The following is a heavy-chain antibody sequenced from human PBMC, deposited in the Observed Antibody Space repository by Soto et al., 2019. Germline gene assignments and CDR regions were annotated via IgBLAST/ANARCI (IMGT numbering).Heavy chain of an antibody. J-gene: IGHJ4*02. Sequence: PSETLSLTCTVSGGSITSSSYYWGWIRQPPGKGLEWIGSIYYSGGTYYNPSLKSRVTISVDTSKNQFSLKLSSVTAADTAVYYCASGYYDILTGRDTKYYFDYWGQGALVTVSS. CDR3: ASGYYDILTGRDTKYYFDY. D-gene: IGHD3-9*01. V-gene: IGHV4-39*01. CDR1: GGSITSSSYY. CDR2: IYYSGGT.